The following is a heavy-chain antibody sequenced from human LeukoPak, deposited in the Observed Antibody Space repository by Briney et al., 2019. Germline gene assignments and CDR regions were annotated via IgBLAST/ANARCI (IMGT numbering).Heavy chain of an antibody. Sequence: LGESLKISCKGSGYSFTNXWXGWVRQMPXXXXXXXXXIYPGDSDTRYSPSXQXXVXXSADKSISTAYLQWSSLKASDTAMYYCARLQKGNYFYALDVWGHGTTVTVSS. CDR3: ARLQKGNYFYALDV. D-gene: IGHD6-13*01. CDR2: IYPGDSDT. V-gene: IGHV5-51*01. CDR1: GYSFTNXW. J-gene: IGHJ6*02.